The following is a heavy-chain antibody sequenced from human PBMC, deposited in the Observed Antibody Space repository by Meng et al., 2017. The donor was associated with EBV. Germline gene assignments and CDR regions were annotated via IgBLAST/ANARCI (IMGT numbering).Heavy chain of an antibody. J-gene: IGHJ4*02. CDR1: GGPFRNYA. V-gene: IGHV1-69*01. Sequence: QVQLVQAAAEVKKPGSSVKVSCKTSGGPFRNYAISWVRQAPGQGLEWLGGFLPTLGAPNYAQKFHGRVSITADESTSTHYMDLSSLRPEDTAVYYCASESGRGYTPDYWGQGSLVTVSS. CDR2: FLPTLGAP. D-gene: IGHD3-10*01. CDR3: ASESGRGYTPDY.